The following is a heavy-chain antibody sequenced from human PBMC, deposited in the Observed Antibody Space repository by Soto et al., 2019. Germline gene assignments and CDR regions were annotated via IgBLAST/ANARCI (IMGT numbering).Heavy chain of an antibody. Sequence: QVQLQESGPGLVKPSGTLSLTCAVSSGSISSSNWWSWVRQPPGKGLEWIGEIYHSGSTNYNPSLKSRVTISVDKSKNRFSLKLSSVTAADTAVYYCARARSSSRYYYYYMDVWGKGTTVTVSS. V-gene: IGHV4-4*02. CDR1: SGSISSSNW. CDR2: IYHSGST. D-gene: IGHD6-6*01. J-gene: IGHJ6*03. CDR3: ARARSSSRYYYYYMDV.